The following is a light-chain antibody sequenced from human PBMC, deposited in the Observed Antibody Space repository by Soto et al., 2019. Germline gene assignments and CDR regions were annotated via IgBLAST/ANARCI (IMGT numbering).Light chain of an antibody. Sequence: EIVMTQSPATLSVSPGESVTLSCRASQSIGSSLAWYQQKSGQAPRILIYGASTRATGVRPRFSGRGSGTEFTLTLTNLQSEDSAVYYCQQYNRLRTFGQGPNVDI. J-gene: IGKJ1*01. CDR1: QSIGSS. CDR3: QQYNRLRT. V-gene: IGKV3-15*01. CDR2: GAS.